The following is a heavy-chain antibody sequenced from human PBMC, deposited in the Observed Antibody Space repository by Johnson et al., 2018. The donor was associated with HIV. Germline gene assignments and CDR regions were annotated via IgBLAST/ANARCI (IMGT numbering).Heavy chain of an antibody. Sequence: VQLVESGGGLVQPGGSLRLSCAASGFIFSSYGMSWVRQAPGMGLEWVSGMHWNGGRSGYADSLEGRFTISRDNAKNSLYLKLNSLRAEDTALYYCARGGLGFQNIHDPLDVWGQGTMVTVSS. CDR1: GFIFSSYG. D-gene: IGHD1/OR15-1a*01. J-gene: IGHJ3*01. CDR3: ARGGLGFQNIHDPLDV. V-gene: IGHV3-20*04. CDR2: MHWNGGRS.